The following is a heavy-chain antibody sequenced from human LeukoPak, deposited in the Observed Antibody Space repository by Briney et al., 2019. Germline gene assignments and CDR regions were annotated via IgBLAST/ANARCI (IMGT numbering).Heavy chain of an antibody. D-gene: IGHD2-15*01. J-gene: IGHJ6*02. Sequence: ASVKVSCKASGYTFTSHDINWVRQATGQGLEWMGWMNPNSDNTGYAQKLQGRVTMTRNTSISTAYMELSSLRSEDTAVYYCARFLGYCSGGSCYSKSYYYYYGMDVWGQGTTVTVSS. CDR2: MNPNSDNT. V-gene: IGHV1-8*01. CDR3: ARFLGYCSGGSCYSKSYYYYYGMDV. CDR1: GYTFTSHD.